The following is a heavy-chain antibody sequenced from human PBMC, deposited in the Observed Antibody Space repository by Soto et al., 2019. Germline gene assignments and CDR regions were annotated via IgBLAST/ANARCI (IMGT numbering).Heavy chain of an antibody. V-gene: IGHV3-74*01. CDR3: AAVVVVTAGEY. CDR1: GFTFSSYW. J-gene: IGHJ4*02. Sequence: EVQLVESGGGLVQPGGSLRLSCAASGFTFSSYWMHWVRQTPGKGLVWVGRITADGIGTTYADSVKGRFTLSRDNAKNMVYLQMNSLRAEDTAVYYCAAVVVVTAGEYWGQGTLVTVSS. D-gene: IGHD2-21*02. CDR2: ITADGIGT.